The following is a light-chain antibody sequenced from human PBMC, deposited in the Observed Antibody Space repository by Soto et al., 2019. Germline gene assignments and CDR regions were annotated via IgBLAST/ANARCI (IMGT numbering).Light chain of an antibody. V-gene: IGLV1-47*01. CDR2: RNN. Sequence: QSVLTQPPSASGTPGQRVTISCSGSSSNIGSNYVYWYQQLPGTAPKLLIYRNNQRPSGVPDRFSGSKSGTSASLAISGLRSEDEADYYCAAWDDSLSGPVFGGGTHDRPR. CDR1: SSNIGSNY. J-gene: IGLJ7*01. CDR3: AAWDDSLSGPV.